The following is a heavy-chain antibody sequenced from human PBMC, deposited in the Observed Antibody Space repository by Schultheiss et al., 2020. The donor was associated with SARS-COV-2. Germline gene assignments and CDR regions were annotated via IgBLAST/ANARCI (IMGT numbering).Heavy chain of an antibody. J-gene: IGHJ4*02. V-gene: IGHV3-30*18. Sequence: GGSLRLSCEASGFIFTSYGMHWVRQAPGKGLEWVAVISYDGSNKYYADSVKGRFTISRDNSKNTLYLQMNSLRAEDTAVYYCAKDRPTPRYFDYWGQGTLVTVSS. CDR2: ISYDGSNK. D-gene: IGHD2-15*01. CDR1: GFIFTSYG. CDR3: AKDRPTPRYFDY.